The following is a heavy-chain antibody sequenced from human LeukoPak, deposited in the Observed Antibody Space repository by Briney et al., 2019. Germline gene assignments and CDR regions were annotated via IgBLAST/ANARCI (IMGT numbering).Heavy chain of an antibody. V-gene: IGHV1-46*01. CDR1: GYTFTSYY. J-gene: IGHJ4*02. CDR2: INPSGGST. D-gene: IGHD3-22*01. Sequence: ASVKVSCKASGYTFTSYYMHWVRQAPGQGLEWTGIINPSGGSTSCAQKFQGRVTMTRDTSTSTVYMELSSLRSEDTAVYYCARANAPYYYDSSAPTDYWGQGTLVTVSS. CDR3: ARANAPYYYDSSAPTDY.